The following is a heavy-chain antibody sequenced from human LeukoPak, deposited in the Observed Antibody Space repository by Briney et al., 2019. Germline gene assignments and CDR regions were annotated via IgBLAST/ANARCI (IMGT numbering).Heavy chain of an antibody. J-gene: IGHJ4*02. CDR3: ARDIAAGIYFDY. CDR1: GGSTSSTIYY. Sequence: SETLSLTCTVSGGSTSSTIYYWGWIRQPPGKGLEWIGRIYTSGSTNYNPSLKSRVAMSVDTSKNQFSLKLSSVTAADTAVYYCARDIAAGIYFDYWGQGTLVTVSS. CDR2: IYTSGST. V-gene: IGHV4-39*07. D-gene: IGHD6-13*01.